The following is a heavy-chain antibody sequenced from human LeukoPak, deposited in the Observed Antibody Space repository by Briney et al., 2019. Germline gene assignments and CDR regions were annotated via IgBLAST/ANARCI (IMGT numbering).Heavy chain of an antibody. CDR1: GFTFSSYE. J-gene: IGHJ4*02. CDR3: ARLLTGVPDY. V-gene: IGHV3-48*03. D-gene: IGHD1-14*01. Sequence: GGSLRLSCAASGFTFSSYEMNWVRQAPGKGLEWVSYISSSGSAIYYADSVKGRFTISRDNAKNSLYLQMNSLRAEDTAVYYCARLLTGVPDYWDRGTLVTVSS. CDR2: ISSSGSAI.